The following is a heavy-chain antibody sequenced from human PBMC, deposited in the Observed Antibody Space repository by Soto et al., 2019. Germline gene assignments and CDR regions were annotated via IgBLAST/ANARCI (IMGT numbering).Heavy chain of an antibody. CDR3: ARSQGGRRSLDIYYYYYYGMDV. CDR2: IIPIFGTA. J-gene: IGHJ6*02. D-gene: IGHD2-15*01. Sequence: QVQLVQSGAEVKKPGSSEKVSCKAPGGTFSSYAISWVRQAPGQGLEWMGGIIPIFGTAKYAQKFQGRVTITADESTSTGYTELSSLRSEDTAVYYCARSQGGRRSLDIYYYYYYGMDVWGQGTTVTVSS. V-gene: IGHV1-69*01. CDR1: GGTFSSYA.